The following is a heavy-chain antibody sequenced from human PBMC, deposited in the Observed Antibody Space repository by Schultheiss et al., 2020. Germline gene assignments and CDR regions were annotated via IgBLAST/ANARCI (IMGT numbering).Heavy chain of an antibody. CDR1: GFSFSTYG. D-gene: IGHD1-26*01. J-gene: IGHJ4*02. CDR2: ISWNSGSI. V-gene: IGHV3-9*01. CDR3: ARVHAPYSGSYYDY. Sequence: GGSLRLSCEASGFSFSTYGMHWVRQAPGKGLEWVSGISWNSGSIGYADSVKGRFTISRDNAKNSLYLQMNSLRAEDTAVYYCARVHAPYSGSYYDYWGQGTLVTVSS.